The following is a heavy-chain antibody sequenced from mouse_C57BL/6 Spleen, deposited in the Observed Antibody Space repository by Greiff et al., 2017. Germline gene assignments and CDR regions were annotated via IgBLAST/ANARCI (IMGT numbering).Heavy chain of an antibody. Sequence: VQLQQSGAELVKPGASVKMSCKASGYTFTSYWITWVKQRPGQGLEWIGDIYPGSGSTNYNEKFKSKATLTVDTSSSTAYMQLSSLTSEDSAVYYCARRFITTVVAPFDYWGQGTTLTVSS. D-gene: IGHD1-1*01. CDR2: IYPGSGST. J-gene: IGHJ2*01. CDR1: GYTFTSYW. CDR3: ARRFITTVVAPFDY. V-gene: IGHV1-55*01.